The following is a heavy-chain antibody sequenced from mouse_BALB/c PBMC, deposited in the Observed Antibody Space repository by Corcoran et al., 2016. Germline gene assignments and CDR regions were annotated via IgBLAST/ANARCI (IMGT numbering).Heavy chain of an antibody. CDR1: GFSLSTSGMG. CDR3: ARSSTMITTGAMDY. V-gene: IGHV8-8*01. D-gene: IGHD2-4*01. CDR2: IWWDDDK. J-gene: IGHJ4*01. Sequence: QVTLKESGPGILQPSQTLSLTCFFSGFSLSTSGMGVGWIRQPSGKGLEWLAHIWWDDDKRYNPALKSRLTIYKETSSNQVLLKIASVDTADTATYYCARSSTMITTGAMDYGGQGTSVTVSS.